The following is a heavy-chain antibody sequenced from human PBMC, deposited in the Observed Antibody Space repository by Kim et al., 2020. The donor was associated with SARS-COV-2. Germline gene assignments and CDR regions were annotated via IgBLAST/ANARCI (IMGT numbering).Heavy chain of an antibody. CDR3: AREKAGYCSGGSCQSGRYFDY. J-gene: IGHJ4*02. CDR2: IYYSGST. CDR1: GGSISSGGYY. D-gene: IGHD2-15*01. Sequence: SETLSLTCTVSGGSISSGGYYWSWIRQHPGKGLECIGYIYYSGSTYYNPSLKSRVTISVDTSNNQFSLKLSSVTAADTAVYYCAREKAGYCSGGSCQSGRYFDYWGQGTLVTVSS. V-gene: IGHV4-31*03.